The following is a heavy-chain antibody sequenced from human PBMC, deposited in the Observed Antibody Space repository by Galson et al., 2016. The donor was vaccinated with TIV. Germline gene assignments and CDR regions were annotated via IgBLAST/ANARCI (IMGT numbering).Heavy chain of an antibody. Sequence: SLRLSCAASGFTFGSYGMHWVRQAPGKGLEWVAGLWNDGGNRIYAESVKGRFTISRENSKNTVYLQMSSLRDEDTAVYYCAREFSETSFDYWGQGTLVSVSS. J-gene: IGHJ4*02. CDR3: AREFSETSFDY. CDR2: LWNDGGNR. CDR1: GFTFGSYG. D-gene: IGHD6-25*01. V-gene: IGHV3-33*01.